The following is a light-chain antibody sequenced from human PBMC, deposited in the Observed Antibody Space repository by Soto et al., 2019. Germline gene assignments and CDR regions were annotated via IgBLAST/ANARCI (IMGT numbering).Light chain of an antibody. CDR2: DVS. CDR3: SSYTSSSTLVV. CDR1: SSDVGGYNY. J-gene: IGLJ2*01. Sequence: QSALTQPASVSGSPGQSITISCTGTSSDVGGYNYVSWYQQHPGKAPKLMIYDVSNRPSGVSNRFSGSKSGTTASLTISGLQAEDAADYYCSSYTSSSTLVVFGGGTKLTVL. V-gene: IGLV2-14*01.